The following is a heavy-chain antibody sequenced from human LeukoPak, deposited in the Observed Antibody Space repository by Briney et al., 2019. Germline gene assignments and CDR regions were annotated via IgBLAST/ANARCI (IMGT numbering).Heavy chain of an antibody. D-gene: IGHD3-10*01. CDR1: GGTFSSYA. V-gene: IGHV1-69*05. J-gene: IGHJ4*02. CDR2: IIPIFGTA. Sequence: ASVKVSCKASGGTFSSYAISGVRQAPGQGREGMGGIIPIFGTANYAQKLQGRFTNTTDESTSTAYMELSSLRSEDTAVYYCASPRTMVRGAKGAFDYWGQGTLVTVSS. CDR3: ASPRTMVRGAKGAFDY.